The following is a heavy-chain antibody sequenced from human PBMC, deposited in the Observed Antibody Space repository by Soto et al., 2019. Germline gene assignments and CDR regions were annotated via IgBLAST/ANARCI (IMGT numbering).Heavy chain of an antibody. CDR2: ISGSGGTT. J-gene: IGHJ4*02. D-gene: IGHD3-3*01. CDR1: GFTSSSHA. Sequence: LRLSCGVAGFTSSSHAMSWVRQAPGKGLECVSGISGSGGTTFYADSVKGRFTISRDNSKKTLYLQMNGLRAEDTAVYYCARTPYDFWSPGQFYFDHWGQGTLVTVSS. CDR3: ARTPYDFWSPGQFYFDH. V-gene: IGHV3-23*01.